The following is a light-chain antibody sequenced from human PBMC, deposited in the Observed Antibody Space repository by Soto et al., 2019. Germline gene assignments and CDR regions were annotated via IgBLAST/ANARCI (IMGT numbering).Light chain of an antibody. CDR2: NVN. Sequence: QSALTQSASVSGSPGQSITISCTGTSSDVGNYNYVSWYQQHPGEVPKLIIFNVNNRPSGVSNRFSGSKSGNTASLTISGLQAEDDADYYCISFTSSTTYVFGTGTKVTVL. V-gene: IGLV2-14*01. J-gene: IGLJ1*01. CDR1: SSDVGNYNY. CDR3: ISFTSSTTYV.